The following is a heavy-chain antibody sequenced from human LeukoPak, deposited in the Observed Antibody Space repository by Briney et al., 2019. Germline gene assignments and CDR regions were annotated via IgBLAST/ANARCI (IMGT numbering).Heavy chain of an antibody. CDR2: IRSKANSYAT. V-gene: IGHV3-73*01. D-gene: IGHD2-15*01. CDR3: TSSPYCSGGSCSDYYYYMDV. J-gene: IGHJ6*03. CDR1: GFTFSGSA. Sequence: GGSLRLSCEASGFTFSGSAMHWVRQASGKGLEWVGRIRSKANSYATAYAASVKGRFTISRDDSKNTAYLQMNSLKTEDTAVYYCTSSPYCSGGSCSDYYYYMDVWGKGTTVTVAS.